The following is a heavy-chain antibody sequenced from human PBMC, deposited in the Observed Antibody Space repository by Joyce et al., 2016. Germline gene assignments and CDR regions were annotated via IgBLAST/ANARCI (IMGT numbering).Heavy chain of an antibody. CDR3: AVRAGTYSFDC. CDR1: GLTFSDYS. V-gene: IGHV3-48*04. D-gene: IGHD1-1*01. CDR2: INSGSSSI. Sequence: EVQLVESGGGLVQPGGSLRFSCVASGLTFSDYSMNWVRQAPGNGREWVSYINSGSSSIYYADSVKGRFTISRDNAKNSLYLQMNSLGAEDTAVYYCAVRAGTYSFDCWGQGTLVTVSS. J-gene: IGHJ4*02.